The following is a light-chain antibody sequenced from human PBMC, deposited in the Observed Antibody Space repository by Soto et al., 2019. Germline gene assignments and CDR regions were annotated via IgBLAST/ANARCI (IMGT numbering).Light chain of an antibody. V-gene: IGLV2-14*01. CDR1: SSDVGGYNY. CDR2: DVS. CDR3: SSYTSSSTLV. J-gene: IGLJ3*02. Sequence: QSVLTQPASVSGSPGQSITISCTGTSSDVGGYNYVSWYQQHPGKAPKLMIYDVSNRPSGGSNRFSGSKSGNTASLTISGPQAEDEADYYCSSYTSSSTLVFGGGTKLTVL.